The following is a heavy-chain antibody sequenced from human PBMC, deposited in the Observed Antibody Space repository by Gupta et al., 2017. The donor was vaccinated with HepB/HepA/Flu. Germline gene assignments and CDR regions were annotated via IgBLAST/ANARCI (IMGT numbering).Heavy chain of an antibody. CDR1: GGSISSYY. CDR3: ARADYGDCRFPKPFDY. V-gene: IGHV4-59*01. D-gene: IGHD4-17*01. Sequence: QVQLQESGPGLVKPSETLSLTCTVSGGSISSYYWSWIRQPPGKGREWIGYIYYSGSTKYKPPLKSRVTISVDTSKNQVSMKLSFVSAADTDVYYCARADYGDCRFPKPFDYGGQGNLVNVS. J-gene: IGHJ4*02. CDR2: IYYSGST.